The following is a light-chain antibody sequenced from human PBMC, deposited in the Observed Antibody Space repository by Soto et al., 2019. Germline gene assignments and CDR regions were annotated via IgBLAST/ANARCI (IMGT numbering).Light chain of an antibody. CDR1: QDIKTY. CDR3: QHLKHYTPFT. Sequence: IQLTQSPSSLSASVGDRVSITCRASQDIKTYLAWYQQKRGEAPKLLISGTFTLQSGVPSRFNGSGSGTYFTLTISRLQPEDFATYYCQHLKHYTPFTFGPWTKVD. V-gene: IGKV1-9*01. J-gene: IGKJ3*01. CDR2: GTF.